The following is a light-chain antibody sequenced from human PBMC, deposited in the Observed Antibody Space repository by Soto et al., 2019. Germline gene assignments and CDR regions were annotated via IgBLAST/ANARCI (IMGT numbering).Light chain of an antibody. V-gene: IGKV1-39*01. J-gene: IGKJ2*01. CDR2: AAS. Sequence: DSQMTQSPSSLSASVGDRVTITCRASQSVGSLLNWFQQRPGIAPKLLIYAASTLQSGAPSRFSGSGAGTDFTLIISSLPPEDFATYYCQQRDSLPYTFGQGTKLEI. CDR1: QSVGSL. CDR3: QQRDSLPYT.